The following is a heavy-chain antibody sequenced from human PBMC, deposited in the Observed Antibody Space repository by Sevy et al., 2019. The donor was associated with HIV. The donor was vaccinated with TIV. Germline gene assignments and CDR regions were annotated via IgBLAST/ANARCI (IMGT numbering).Heavy chain of an antibody. Sequence: ASVKVSCEASEYTFIGYYMHWVRQAPGQGLEWMGWINPNGGGKNYAQRFQGKVTMTKDTSISTAYMGLSKLRSDDTAIYYCARDHMYYYDTTNYYAGTDYWGQGTLVTVSS. CDR2: INPNGGGK. J-gene: IGHJ4*02. CDR1: EYTFIGYY. D-gene: IGHD3-22*01. CDR3: ARDHMYYYDTTNYYAGTDY. V-gene: IGHV1-2*02.